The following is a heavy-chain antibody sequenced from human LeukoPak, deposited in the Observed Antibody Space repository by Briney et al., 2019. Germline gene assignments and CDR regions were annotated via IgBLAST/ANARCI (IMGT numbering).Heavy chain of an antibody. CDR1: GGSISSSSYY. CDR3: ARHIPGNYYYMDV. CDR2: IYYSGST. V-gene: IGHV4-39*01. D-gene: IGHD2-21*01. Sequence: PSETLSLTCTLSGGSISSSSYYWGWIRQPRGKGLEWIGSIYYSGSTYYNPSFKSRVTISVDTSKNQFSLTLSSVTAADTAVYYCARHIPGNYYYMDVWGKGTTVTVSS. J-gene: IGHJ6*03.